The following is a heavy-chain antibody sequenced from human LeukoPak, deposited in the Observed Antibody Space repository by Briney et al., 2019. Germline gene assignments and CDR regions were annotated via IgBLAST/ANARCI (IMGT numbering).Heavy chain of an antibody. CDR3: ARDFNWGSGDY. CDR1: GLTFRNYA. D-gene: IGHD7-27*01. J-gene: IGHJ4*02. CDR2: ISGNGGST. Sequence: GGSLRLSCAASGLTFRNYAMSWVRQVPGKGLEWVSAISGNGGSTYYADSVKGRFTISRDTSKNTLYLQMNSLRAEDTAVYYCARDFNWGSGDYWGQGTLVTVSS. V-gene: IGHV3-23*01.